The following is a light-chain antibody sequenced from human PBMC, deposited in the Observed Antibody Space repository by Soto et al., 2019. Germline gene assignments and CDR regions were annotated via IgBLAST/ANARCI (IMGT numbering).Light chain of an antibody. V-gene: IGLV2-14*03. J-gene: IGLJ2*01. CDR2: DVT. CDR3: YSHVDGTTGV. CDR1: STDVGANNY. Sequence: QSALTQPASVSGSPGQSITISCTGTSTDVGANNYVSWYQQHPGRAPKVMIYDVTNRPSGVSNRFSGSKSGNTASLTISGLQAEDEADYYGYSHVDGTTGVFGGGTQLTVL.